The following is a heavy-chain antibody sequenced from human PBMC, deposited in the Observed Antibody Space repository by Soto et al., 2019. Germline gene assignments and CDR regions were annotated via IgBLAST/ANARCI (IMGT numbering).Heavy chain of an antibody. D-gene: IGHD2-2*01. CDR2: IGGSGDST. CDR3: AKGGGYCSSTSCTFPYYGMDV. CDR1: GFTFSSYA. J-gene: IGHJ6*02. V-gene: IGHV3-23*01. Sequence: QLGGSLRLSCAASGFTFSSYAMSWVRQAPGKGLEWVSVIGGSGDSTYYADSVQGRFSISRDNSKNTLYLQMNSLSAEDTAVYHCAKGGGYCSSTSCTFPYYGMDVWGQGTAVTVSS.